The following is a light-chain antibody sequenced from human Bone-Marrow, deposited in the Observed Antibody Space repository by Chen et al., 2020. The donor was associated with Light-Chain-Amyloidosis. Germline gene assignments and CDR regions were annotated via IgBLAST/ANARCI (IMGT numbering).Light chain of an antibody. CDR1: QTISSNY. CDR3: QQYGTSPLT. J-gene: IGKJ4*01. CDR2: GSS. V-gene: IGKV3-20*01. Sequence: EIVLTQSPGTLSLSPGEGANLSCRASQTISSNYLTWYQQTFGQAPRLLIYGSSSRATGIPDRFTGSGSGTDFTLTIHRLEPEDFEMYYCQQYGTSPLTFGGGTKVEIK.